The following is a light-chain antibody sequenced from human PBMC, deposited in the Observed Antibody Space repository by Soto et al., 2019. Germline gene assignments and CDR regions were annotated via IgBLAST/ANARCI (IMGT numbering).Light chain of an antibody. CDR1: QSVSSN. J-gene: IGKJ3*01. Sequence: EIVLTQSPATLSVSPGERATLSCRASQSVSSNLAWYQHKPGQAPRLLIYAASTRATGIPARFSGSGSGTDFTHTISSLQSEDFAVYYCHQYHHWPPSFTFGPGTKVDIK. V-gene: IGKV3-15*01. CDR3: HQYHHWPPSFT. CDR2: AAS.